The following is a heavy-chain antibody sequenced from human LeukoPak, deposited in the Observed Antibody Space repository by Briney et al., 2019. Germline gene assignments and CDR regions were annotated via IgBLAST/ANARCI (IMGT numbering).Heavy chain of an antibody. CDR2: ISAYNGNT. V-gene: IGHV1-18*01. J-gene: IGHJ5*02. Sequence: ASVNVSCKASGYTFTSYVISWVRQAPGQGLEWMGWISAYNGNTNYAQKLQGRVTMTTDTSTSTAYMELRSMRSDDKAVYYCARVSVTIFGVVILGNWFDPWGQGTLVTVSS. D-gene: IGHD3-3*01. CDR3: ARVSVTIFGVVILGNWFDP. CDR1: GYTFTSYV.